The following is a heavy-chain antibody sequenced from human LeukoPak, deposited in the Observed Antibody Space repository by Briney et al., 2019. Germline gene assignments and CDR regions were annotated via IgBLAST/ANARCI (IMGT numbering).Heavy chain of an antibody. CDR2: IYYSGST. D-gene: IGHD3-10*01. CDR3: ARAGITMVRGVISQFDP. V-gene: IGHV4-39*07. Sequence: PSETLSLTCTVSGGSISSSSYYWGWIRQPPGKGLEWIGSIYYSGSTYYNPSLKSRVAISVDTSKNQFSLKLSSVTAADTAVYYCARAGITMVRGVISQFDPWGQGTLVTVSS. J-gene: IGHJ5*02. CDR1: GGSISSSSYY.